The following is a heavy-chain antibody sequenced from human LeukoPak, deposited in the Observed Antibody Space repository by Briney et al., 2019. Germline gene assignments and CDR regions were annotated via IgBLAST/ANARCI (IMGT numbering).Heavy chain of an antibody. CDR3: WIDLFRNFLWGTDRAIAS. CDR1: GFTFDEYG. V-gene: IGHV3-30*02. J-gene: IGHJ4*02. Sequence: PGGSLRLSCAASGFTFDEYGMHWVRQAPGKGLEWVAFLSYDGTNNYFLASVKGRLRISRDDSRNTLYLQMNGLTAEDKRVYYCWIDLFRNFLWGTDRAIASWGQGTLVTVSS. CDR2: LSYDGTNN. D-gene: IGHD7-27*01.